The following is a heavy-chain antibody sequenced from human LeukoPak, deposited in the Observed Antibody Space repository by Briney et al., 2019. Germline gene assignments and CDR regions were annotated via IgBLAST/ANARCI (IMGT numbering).Heavy chain of an antibody. CDR1: GDSMSQYY. Sequence: SETLSLTCSVSGDSMSQYYRTWIRQSPGRGLEWIGHIHYSGCTKYKSSLKSRVTISVDTSKSHFSLKLSSVTAADTAVYYCARGYFDILIGKGYFDFWGQGKLVTVSS. V-gene: IGHV4-59*08. CDR3: ARGYFDILIGKGYFDF. J-gene: IGHJ4*02. D-gene: IGHD3-9*01. CDR2: IHYSGCT.